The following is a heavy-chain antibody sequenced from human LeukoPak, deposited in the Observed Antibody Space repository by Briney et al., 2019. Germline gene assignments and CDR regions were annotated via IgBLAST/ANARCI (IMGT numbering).Heavy chain of an antibody. CDR3: ARGQKYGDPPDY. D-gene: IGHD4-17*01. CDR2: ISYDGSKK. Sequence: PGGPLRLPCAASGFTFSSYAMHWVRQAPGKGLEWVAVISYDGSKKYYADSVKGRVTISRDNSKNTLYLQMNSLRAEDTAVYYCARGQKYGDPPDYWGQGTLVTVS. V-gene: IGHV3-30-3*01. CDR1: GFTFSSYA. J-gene: IGHJ4*02.